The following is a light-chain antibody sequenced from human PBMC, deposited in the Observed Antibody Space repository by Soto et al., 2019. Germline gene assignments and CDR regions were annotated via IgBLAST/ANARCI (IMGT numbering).Light chain of an antibody. V-gene: IGKV3-20*01. J-gene: IGKJ1*01. CDR1: ESVSSN. CDR2: GAS. CDR3: QQYSSSRT. Sequence: EVVMTQSPATLSLSPGERATLSCRASESVSSNLAWYQQKPGQAPRLLIYGASSRATGIPDRFSGSGSGTDFTLTISRLEPEDFAVYYCQQYSSSRTFGQGTKVDIK.